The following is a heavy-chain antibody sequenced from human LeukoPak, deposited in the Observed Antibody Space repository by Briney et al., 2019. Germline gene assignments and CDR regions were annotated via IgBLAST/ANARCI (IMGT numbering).Heavy chain of an antibody. D-gene: IGHD4-23*01. J-gene: IGHJ4*02. V-gene: IGHV4-31*03. Sequence: SETLSLTCTVSGVSISSGGYYWSWIRQHPGKGLEWIGYIYYSGSTYYNPSLKSRVSISVDTSKNQFSLKLSSVTSADTAVYYCAREEYYGGNSGWGQGTLVTVSS. CDR3: AREEYYGGNSG. CDR1: GVSISSGGYY. CDR2: IYYSGST.